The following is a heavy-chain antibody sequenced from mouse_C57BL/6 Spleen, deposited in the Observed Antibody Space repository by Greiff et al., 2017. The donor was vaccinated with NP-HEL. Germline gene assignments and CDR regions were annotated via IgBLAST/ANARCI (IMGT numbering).Heavy chain of an antibody. CDR2: ISSGSSTI. V-gene: IGHV5-17*01. CDR1: GFTFSDYG. D-gene: IGHD1-1*01. Sequence: EVQLQESGGGLVKPGGSLKLSCAASGFTFSDYGMHWVRQAPEKGLEWVAYISSGSSTIYYADTVKGRFTISRDNAKNTLFLQMTSLRSEDTAMYYCARLSNSFDYWGQGTTLTVSS. CDR3: ARLSNSFDY. J-gene: IGHJ2*01.